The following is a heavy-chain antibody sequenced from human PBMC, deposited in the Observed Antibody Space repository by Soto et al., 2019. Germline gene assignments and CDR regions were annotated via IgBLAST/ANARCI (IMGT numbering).Heavy chain of an antibody. V-gene: IGHV3-33*01. CDR2: IWYDGNSK. CDR3: ARDSSSGEGFDF. Sequence: QVQLVESGGGVVQPGRSLRLSCAASGFTFSSYGMHWVRQAPGKGLEWMAVIWYDGNSKDYGDSVRGRFTFSRDNSKNTLYLQMDSLRAEDTAVYYCARDSSSGEGFDFWGQGTLVTVSS. J-gene: IGHJ4*02. D-gene: IGHD7-27*01. CDR1: GFTFSSYG.